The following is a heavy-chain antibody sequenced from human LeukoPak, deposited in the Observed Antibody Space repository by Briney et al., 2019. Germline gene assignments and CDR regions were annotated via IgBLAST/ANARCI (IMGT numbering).Heavy chain of an antibody. D-gene: IGHD6-19*01. CDR3: ANDSCSSAICPADY. J-gene: IGHJ4*02. V-gene: IGHV3-23*01. Sequence: GGSLRLSCTASGFTFSSHAISWVRQAAGKRREWVSSISASGGTTFHSGSVKGRFTISRANSKKVLYLQMNGLRVEDTAIYYCANDSCSSAICPADYWGQGTQVTVSS. CDR1: GFTFSSHA. CDR2: ISASGGTT.